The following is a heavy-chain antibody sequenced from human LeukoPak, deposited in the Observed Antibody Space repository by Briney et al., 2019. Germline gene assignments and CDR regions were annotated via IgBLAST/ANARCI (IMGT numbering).Heavy chain of an antibody. J-gene: IGHJ4*02. V-gene: IGHV3-7*04. CDR3: ARVSTGTAFDL. CDR1: GCTFTIYW. D-gene: IGHD1-1*01. Sequence: GGSLRLSCVPPGCTFTIYWMTCVRQAPGKGLEWVAQISQDGTESYSVDSVRGRFTISRDNAKNSVYLQMNSLIPKDPAVYYCARVSTGTAFDLWGQGTLVTVSS. CDR2: ISQDGTES.